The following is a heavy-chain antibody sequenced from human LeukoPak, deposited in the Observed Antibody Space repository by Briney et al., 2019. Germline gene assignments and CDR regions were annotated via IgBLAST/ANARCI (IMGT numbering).Heavy chain of an antibody. V-gene: IGHV1-8*01. J-gene: IGHJ4*02. CDR2: MNPNSGNT. CDR1: GYTFTSYD. CDR3: ARQRGYNYGYDDY. Sequence: ASVKVSSKASGYTFTSYDINWVRQATGQGLEWMGWMNPNSGNTGYAQKFQGRVTMTRNTPIRTAYMELSSLTSEDTAVYYCARQRGYNYGYDDYWGQGTLVTVSS. D-gene: IGHD5-18*01.